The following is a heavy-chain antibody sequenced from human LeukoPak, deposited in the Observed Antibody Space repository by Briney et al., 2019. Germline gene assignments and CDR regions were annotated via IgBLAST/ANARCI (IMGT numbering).Heavy chain of an antibody. CDR2: ISNDGTTE. Sequence: GGSLRLSCAASGFTFSNVWMNWVRQAPGKGLEWVAIISNDGTTESYTDSVKGRFTISRDNFKNTLYLQMNGLRLEDTAVYYCATLRDIVVVATTPTDVWGKGTTVIVSS. CDR1: GFTFSNVW. V-gene: IGHV3-30-3*01. CDR3: ATLRDIVVVATTPTDV. J-gene: IGHJ6*04. D-gene: IGHD2-2*01.